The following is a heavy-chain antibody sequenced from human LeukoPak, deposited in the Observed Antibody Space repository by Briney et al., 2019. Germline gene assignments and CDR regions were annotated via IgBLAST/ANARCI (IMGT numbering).Heavy chain of an antibody. V-gene: IGHV1-2*06. CDR1: GYTFTGYY. J-gene: IGHJ4*02. CDR2: INPNSGGT. D-gene: IGHD1-26*01. Sequence: ASVKVSCKASGYTFTGYYMHWVRQAPGQGLEWMGRINPNSGGTNYAQKFQGRVTMTRDTSISTAYMELSRLRSDDTAVYYCAREYRIVGATAFDYWGQGTLVTVSS. CDR3: AREYRIVGATAFDY.